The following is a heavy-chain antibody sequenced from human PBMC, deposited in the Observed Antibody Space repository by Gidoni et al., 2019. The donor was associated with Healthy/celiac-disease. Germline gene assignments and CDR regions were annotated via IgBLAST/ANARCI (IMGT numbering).Heavy chain of an antibody. CDR1: GGTFTSNA. V-gene: IGHV1-69*01. CDR2: ITPIFGTA. J-gene: IGHJ2*01. D-gene: IGHD2-2*01. CDR3: AREVVPAALADWYFDL. Sequence: QAQPAQSGAVVKTPGSSVQVPCKASGGTFTSNAISWVRPAPGQGLEWMGGITPIFGTANCEQKFQGGVTITADESTSTAYMKLSSLRTEDTAVCYCAREVVPAALADWYFDLWGRGTLVTVSS.